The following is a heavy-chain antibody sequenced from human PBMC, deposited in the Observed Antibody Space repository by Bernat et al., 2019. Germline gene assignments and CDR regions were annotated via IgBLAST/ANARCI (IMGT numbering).Heavy chain of an antibody. CDR1: GYTLTELT. CDR2: FEPEDGET. Sequence: QVQLVQSGAEVKKPGASVKVSCKVSGYTLTELTMHWVRQAPGKGLEWMGGFEPEDGETIYAQKFQGKVTMTEDTYTNTAYVELSSLSSEDTAVYYCATSGSGSYGDYWGQGTLVTVSS. CDR3: ATSGSGSYGDY. V-gene: IGHV1-24*01. D-gene: IGHD3-10*01. J-gene: IGHJ4*02.